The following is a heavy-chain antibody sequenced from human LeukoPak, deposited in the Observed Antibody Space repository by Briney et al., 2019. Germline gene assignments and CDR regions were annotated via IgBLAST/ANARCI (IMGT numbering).Heavy chain of an antibody. V-gene: IGHV4-34*01. CDR1: GGSFSGYY. CDR2: INHSGST. CDR3: ARTTYPY. J-gene: IGHJ4*02. Sequence: SETLSLTCAVYGGSFSGYYWSWIRQPPGKGLEWIGEINHSGSTNYNPSLKSRVTISVDTSKNQFSLKLSSVTAADTAVYYCARTTYPYWGQGTLVTVSS. D-gene: IGHD4-17*01.